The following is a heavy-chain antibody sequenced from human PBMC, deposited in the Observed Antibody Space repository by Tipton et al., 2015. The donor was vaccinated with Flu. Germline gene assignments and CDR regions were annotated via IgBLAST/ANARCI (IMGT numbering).Heavy chain of an antibody. CDR2: VHRSGNG. V-gene: IGHV4-38-2*01. Sequence: TLSLTCSVSGDSIGSNYFWAWIRQPPGKGLEWVADVHRSGNGYYNPSLRSRVTISVDTSRNQFSLKMSSVTAADTAVYYCARRDYSNYVSEPRNWSDLWGQGTPVTVSS. CDR3: ARRDYSNYVSEPRNWSDL. D-gene: IGHD4-11*01. J-gene: IGHJ5*02. CDR1: GDSIGSNYF.